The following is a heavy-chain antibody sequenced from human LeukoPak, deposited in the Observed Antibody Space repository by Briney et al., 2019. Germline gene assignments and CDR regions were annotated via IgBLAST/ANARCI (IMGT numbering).Heavy chain of an antibody. CDR1: GFIFSSYW. CDR2: IKDDGNEQ. J-gene: IGHJ3*02. D-gene: IGHD3-3*01. Sequence: TGGSLRLSCVASGFIFSSYWMSWVRQAPGKELEWVANIKDDGNEQYYVDSVRGRFTIFRDNAKNSLYLQMNSLRVEDTAMYYCARDPYFDAFDMWGQGTMVTVSS. V-gene: IGHV3-7*01. CDR3: ARDPYFDAFDM.